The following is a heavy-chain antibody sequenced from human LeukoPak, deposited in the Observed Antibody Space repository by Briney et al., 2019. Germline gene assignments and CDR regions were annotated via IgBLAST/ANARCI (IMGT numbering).Heavy chain of an antibody. CDR2: ISSSSSTI. V-gene: IGHV3-48*01. Sequence: GGSLRLSCAASGFTFSSYGMTWVRQAPGKGLEWVSYISSSSSTIYYADSVKGRFTISRDNAKNSLYLQMNSLRAEDTAVYYCASSGGPGIAVAGTVYFQHWGQGTLVTVSS. CDR3: ASSGGPGIAVAGTVYFQH. J-gene: IGHJ1*01. CDR1: GFTFSSYG. D-gene: IGHD6-19*01.